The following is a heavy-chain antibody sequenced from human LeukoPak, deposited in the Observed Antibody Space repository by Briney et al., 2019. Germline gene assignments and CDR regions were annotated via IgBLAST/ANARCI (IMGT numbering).Heavy chain of an antibody. CDR2: IYSGGST. V-gene: IGHV3-53*01. D-gene: IGHD3-22*01. J-gene: IGHJ4*02. CDR3: ARVRSCDSSGWPNYFFDK. Sequence: GGSLRLSCVASGFIVSDHYMSWVRQAPGQGLDWVSIIYSGGSTYYADSVKGRFTISRDNSKNTLYLQMNSLTGDDAAVYYCARVRSCDSSGWPNYFFDKWGQGALVTVSS. CDR1: GFIVSDHY.